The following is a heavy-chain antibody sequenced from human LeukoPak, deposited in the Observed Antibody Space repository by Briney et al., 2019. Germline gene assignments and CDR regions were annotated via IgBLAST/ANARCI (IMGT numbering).Heavy chain of an antibody. J-gene: IGHJ5*02. Sequence: TLTELSXXWVRQAPXKGLEXXGGFDPXDGEQIYAQKFQGRVTMTEDTSTDKAYMELSRLRYEDTAVYYCATSAPGLWFGELLPVWWFDPWGQGTLVTVSS. D-gene: IGHD3-10*01. CDR3: ATSAPGLWFGELLPVWWFDP. V-gene: IGHV1-24*01. CDR1: TLTELS. CDR2: FDPXDGEQ.